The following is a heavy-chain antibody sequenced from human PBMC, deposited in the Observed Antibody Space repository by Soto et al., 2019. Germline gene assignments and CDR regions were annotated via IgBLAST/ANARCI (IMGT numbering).Heavy chain of an antibody. Sequence: SGGSLRLSCAASGFTFSNAWMSWVRQAPGKGLEWVGRIKSKTDGGTTDYAAPVKGRFTISRDDSKNTLYLQMNSLKTEDTAVYYCTTSLDSSWYYFDYWGQGTLVTVSS. V-gene: IGHV3-15*01. CDR2: IKSKTDGGTT. J-gene: IGHJ4*02. D-gene: IGHD6-13*01. CDR1: GFTFSNAW. CDR3: TTSLDSSWYYFDY.